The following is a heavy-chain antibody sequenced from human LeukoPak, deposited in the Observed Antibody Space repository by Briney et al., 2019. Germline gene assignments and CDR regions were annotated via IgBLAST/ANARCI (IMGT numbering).Heavy chain of an antibody. CDR2: ISAYNGNT. J-gene: IGHJ4*02. V-gene: IGHV1-18*01. D-gene: IGHD3-22*01. CDR3: ARRTYYYDSSGYYPFDY. CDR1: GYTFTSYG. Sequence: ASVKVSCKASGYTFTSYGISWVRQAPGQGLEWRGWISAYNGNTNYAQKLQGRVTMTTDTSTSTAYMELRSLRSDDTAVYYYARRTYYYDSSGYYPFDYWGQGTLVTVSS.